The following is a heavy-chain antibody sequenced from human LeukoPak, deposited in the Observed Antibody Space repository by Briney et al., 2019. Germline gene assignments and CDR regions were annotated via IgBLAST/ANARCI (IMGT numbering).Heavy chain of an antibody. CDR1: GFTFSSYS. CDR2: ISSSSYI. Sequence: GGSLRLSCAASGFTFSSYSMNWVRQAPGKGLEWVSSISSSSYIYYADSVKGRFTISRDNSKNTLYLQMNSLRAEDTAVYYCARGLEMATISHFDYWGQGTLVTVSS. V-gene: IGHV3-21*01. J-gene: IGHJ4*02. CDR3: ARGLEMATISHFDY. D-gene: IGHD5-12*01.